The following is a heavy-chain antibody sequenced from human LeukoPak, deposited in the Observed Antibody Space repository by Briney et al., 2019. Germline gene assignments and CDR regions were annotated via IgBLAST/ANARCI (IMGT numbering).Heavy chain of an antibody. V-gene: IGHV6-1*01. D-gene: IGHD6-13*01. Sequence: SQTLSLTCAISGDSVSSNSAAWNWIRQSPSRGLEWLGRTYYWSKWYNDYAVSVKSRITINPDTSKNQFSLQLNSVTPEDTAVYYCAREYSSSWTVYWYFDLWGRGTLVTVSS. CDR3: AREYSSSWTVYWYFDL. J-gene: IGHJ2*01. CDR1: GDSVSSNSAA. CDR2: TYYWSKWYN.